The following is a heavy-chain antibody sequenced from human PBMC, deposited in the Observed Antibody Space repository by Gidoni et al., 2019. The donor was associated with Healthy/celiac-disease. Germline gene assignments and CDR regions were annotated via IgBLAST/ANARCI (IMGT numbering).Heavy chain of an antibody. D-gene: IGHD6-13*01. CDR2: ISSSGSTI. V-gene: IGHV3-11*01. CDR3: ARDALTRSSSWYLSYNWFDP. Sequence: QVQLVESGGGLVKPGGSLRLSCAASGFTFSDYYMSWIRKAPGKGLEWFSYISSSGSTIYYADSVKGRFTISRDNAKNSLYLQMNSLRAEDTAVYYCARDALTRSSSWYLSYNWFDPWGQGTLVTVSS. J-gene: IGHJ5*02. CDR1: GFTFSDYY.